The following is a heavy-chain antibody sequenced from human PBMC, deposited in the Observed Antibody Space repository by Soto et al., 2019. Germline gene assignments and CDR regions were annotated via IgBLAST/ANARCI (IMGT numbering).Heavy chain of an antibody. J-gene: IGHJ4*02. V-gene: IGHV4-59*01. CDR3: ARGPGDCTGTSCHLRGPFDS. CDR1: GGSISSYY. D-gene: IGHD2-8*02. Sequence: TLSLTCTVSGGSISSYYWSWIRQPPGKGLEWIGYIYYSGSTNYNPSLKSRVTISVDTSKNQFSLKLSSVTAADTAVYYCARGPGDCTGTSCHLRGPFDSWGPGTLVTAPQ. CDR2: IYYSGST.